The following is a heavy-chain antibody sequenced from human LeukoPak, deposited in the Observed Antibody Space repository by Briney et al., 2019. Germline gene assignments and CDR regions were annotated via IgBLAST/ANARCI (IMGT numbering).Heavy chain of an antibody. CDR3: ARDTRIAVAGTNFDY. CDR1: GFTFSSHS. CDR2: ISSSSSYI. V-gene: IGHV3-21*01. Sequence: KAGGSLRLSCAASGFTFSSHSTNWVRQAPGKGLEWVSSISSSSSYIYYADSVKGRFTISRDNAKNSLYLQMNSLRAEDTAVYYCARDTRIAVAGTNFDYWGQGTLVTVSS. D-gene: IGHD6-19*01. J-gene: IGHJ4*02.